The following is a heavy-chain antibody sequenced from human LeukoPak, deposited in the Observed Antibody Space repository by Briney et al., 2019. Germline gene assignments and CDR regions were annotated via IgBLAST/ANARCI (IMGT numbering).Heavy chain of an antibody. CDR1: GFTFSSYS. CDR3: ARDGIKTRTFDY. Sequence: GRSLRLSCAASGFTFSSYSMHWVRQAPGKGLEWVAIISYDGGNQYYADSVKGRFTISRDDSKNTLSLQMNSLRAEDTAVYYCARDGIKTRTFDYWGQGTLVTVSS. V-gene: IGHV3-30-3*01. D-gene: IGHD1-14*01. J-gene: IGHJ4*02. CDR2: ISYDGGNQ.